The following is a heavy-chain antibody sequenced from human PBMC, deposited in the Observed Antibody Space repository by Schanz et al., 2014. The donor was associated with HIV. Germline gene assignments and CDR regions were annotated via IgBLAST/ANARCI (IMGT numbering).Heavy chain of an antibody. CDR3: ARGFQGFDY. D-gene: IGHD3-10*01. J-gene: IGHJ4*02. V-gene: IGHV3-23*04. CDR1: GFTFDSYG. Sequence: VQLVESGGGVVQPGRSLRLSCAASGFTFDSYGIHWVRQAPGKGLEWVSGIGGSRGGTYYADSVKGRFTISRDNSKNTMFLQMNSLRAEDTSVYYCARGFQGFDYWGQGTLVTVSA. CDR2: IGGSRGGT.